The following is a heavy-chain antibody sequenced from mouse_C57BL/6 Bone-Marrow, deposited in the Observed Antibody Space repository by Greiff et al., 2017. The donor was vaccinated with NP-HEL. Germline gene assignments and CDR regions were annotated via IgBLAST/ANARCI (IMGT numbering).Heavy chain of an antibody. V-gene: IGHV3-6*01. CDR3: ARVDSSGYVAMDY. CDR2: ISYDGSN. Sequence: EVQLVESGPGLVKPSQSLSLTCSVTGYSITSGYYWNWIRQFPGNKLEWMGYISYDGSNNYNPSLKNRISINRDTSKNQFFLKLNSVTTEDTATYYCARVDSSGYVAMDYWGQGTSVTVSS. CDR1: GYSITSGYY. J-gene: IGHJ4*01. D-gene: IGHD3-2*02.